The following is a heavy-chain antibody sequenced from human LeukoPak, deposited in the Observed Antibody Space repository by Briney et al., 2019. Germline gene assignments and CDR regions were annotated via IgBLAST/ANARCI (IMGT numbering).Heavy chain of an antibody. CDR3: AKKGNWNDGEYY. J-gene: IGHJ4*02. CDR1: GFTFSSYA. D-gene: IGHD1-1*01. CDR2: ISGSGGST. Sequence: GGSLRLSCAASGFTFSSYAMTWVRQAPGKGLEWVSAISGSGGSTYYADSVKGRFTNSRDSSKNTLYLQMNSLRAEDTAVYYCAKKGNWNDGEYYWGQGTLVTVSS. V-gene: IGHV3-23*01.